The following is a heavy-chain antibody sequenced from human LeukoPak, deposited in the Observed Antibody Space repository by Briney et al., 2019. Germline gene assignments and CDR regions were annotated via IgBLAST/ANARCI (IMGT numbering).Heavy chain of an antibody. CDR2: INHSGST. Sequence: SETLSLTCAVYGGSFSGYYWSWIRQPPGKGLEWIGEINHSGSTNYNPSLKSRVTISVDTSKNQFSLKLSSVTAADTAVYYCARGLGGSGSYSGPYFDYWGQGTLVTVSS. CDR3: ARGLGGSGSYSGPYFDY. V-gene: IGHV4-34*01. J-gene: IGHJ4*02. D-gene: IGHD3-10*01. CDR1: GGSFSGYY.